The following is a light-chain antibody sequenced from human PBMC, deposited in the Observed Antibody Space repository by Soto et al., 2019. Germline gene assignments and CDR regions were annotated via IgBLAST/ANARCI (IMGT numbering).Light chain of an antibody. V-gene: IGKV3-20*01. CDR1: QSFSSNN. CDR3: QQYGRSAFT. Sequence: EIVLTQSPGTLSLSPGERATLSCRASQSFSSNNLAWYQQRPGQAPTVVIYGASTRATGIPERFSGSGSGTDFTLTISRLEPADFAVYYCQQYGRSAFTFGPGTKVDIK. CDR2: GAS. J-gene: IGKJ3*01.